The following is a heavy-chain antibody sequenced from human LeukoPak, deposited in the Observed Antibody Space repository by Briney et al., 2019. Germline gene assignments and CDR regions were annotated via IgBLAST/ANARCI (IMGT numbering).Heavy chain of an antibody. V-gene: IGHV4-59*01. D-gene: IGHD2-2*01. J-gene: IGHJ4*02. Sequence: PSETLSLTCTVSGGSIDSYYWSWIRQPPGKGLEWIGYIYYTGSTEYHPSLKSRVTISLDTSKNQFSLKLTSVTPADTAVYYCARVYQSAEYYFDYWGQGNLVSVSS. CDR1: GGSIDSYY. CDR3: ARVYQSAEYYFDY. CDR2: IYYTGST.